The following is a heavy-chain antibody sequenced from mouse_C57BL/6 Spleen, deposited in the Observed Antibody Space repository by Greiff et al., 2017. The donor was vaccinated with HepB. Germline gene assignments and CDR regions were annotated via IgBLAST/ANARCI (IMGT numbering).Heavy chain of an antibody. J-gene: IGHJ1*03. CDR1: GYTFTDYN. V-gene: IGHV1-22*01. Sequence: EVQLQQSGPELVKPGASVKMSCKASGYTFTDYNMHWVKQSHGKSLEWIGYINPNNGGTSYNQKFKGKATLTVNKSSSTAYMELRSLTSEDSAVYYCARGGLYDYDWYFDVWGTRTTVTVSS. CDR2: INPNNGGT. D-gene: IGHD2-4*01. CDR3: ARGGLYDYDWYFDV.